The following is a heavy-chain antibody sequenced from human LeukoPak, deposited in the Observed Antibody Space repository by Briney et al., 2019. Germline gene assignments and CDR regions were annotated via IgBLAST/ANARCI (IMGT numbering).Heavy chain of an antibody. V-gene: IGHV4-39*07. D-gene: IGHD3-16*01. CDR2: IYYSGSP. CDR1: GGSISTTSYY. J-gene: IGHJ3*02. CDR3: ARDLGRLGKLGTTFDI. Sequence: PSETLSLTCTVSGGSISTTSYYWGWIRQPPGKGLEWIGSIYYSGSPYYNPSLKSRVSISVDTSKNQFSLKLSSVTAADTAVYYCARDLGRLGKLGTTFDIWGQGTMVTVSS.